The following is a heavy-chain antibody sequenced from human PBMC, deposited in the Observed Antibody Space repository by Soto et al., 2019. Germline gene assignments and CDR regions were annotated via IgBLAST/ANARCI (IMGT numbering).Heavy chain of an antibody. CDR2: ISPYNGNT. D-gene: IGHD1-7*01. J-gene: IGHJ5*02. CDR1: GYTFTSYG. Sequence: QVQLVQSGAEVKKPGASVKVSCKASGYTFTSYGISWVRQAPGQGLEWMGWISPYNGNTNYAQNLQGRVTMTTDTSTSTAYMELRSLRSDDTDVYYCARDRRYNWNYGWFDPWGQGTLVTVSS. V-gene: IGHV1-18*01. CDR3: ARDRRYNWNYGWFDP.